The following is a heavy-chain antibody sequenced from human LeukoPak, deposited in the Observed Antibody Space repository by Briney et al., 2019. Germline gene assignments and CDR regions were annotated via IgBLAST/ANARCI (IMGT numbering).Heavy chain of an antibody. CDR2: ISYDGSNK. V-gene: IGHV3-30*18. CDR3: AKIASSSSLLDY. D-gene: IGHD6-6*01. CDR1: GFAFSSYG. J-gene: IGHJ4*02. Sequence: PGRSLRLSCAASGFAFSSYGMHWVRQAPGKGLEWVAVISYDGSNKYYADSVKGRFTISRDNSKNTLYLQMNSLRAEDTAVYYCAKIASSSSLLDYWGQGTLVTVSS.